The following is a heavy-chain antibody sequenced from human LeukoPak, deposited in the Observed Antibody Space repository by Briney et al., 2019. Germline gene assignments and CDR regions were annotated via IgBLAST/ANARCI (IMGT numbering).Heavy chain of an antibody. J-gene: IGHJ4*02. CDR3: ARDSPDGSGTYYNDSPDY. Sequence: ASVTVSCKASGYTFSSYGISWVRQAPGQGLEWMGWISAYNGNTNHRQKLQGRVTMTTDTFTGTAYMDLRSLRSDDTAIYYCARDSPDGSGTYYNDSPDYWGQGTLVTVSS. CDR1: GYTFSSYG. D-gene: IGHD3-10*01. V-gene: IGHV1-18*01. CDR2: ISAYNGNT.